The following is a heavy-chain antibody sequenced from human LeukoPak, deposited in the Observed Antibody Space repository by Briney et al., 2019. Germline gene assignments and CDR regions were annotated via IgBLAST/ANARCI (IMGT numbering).Heavy chain of an antibody. J-gene: IGHJ4*02. CDR2: ISSSSSTI. V-gene: IGHV3-48*01. D-gene: IGHD2/OR15-2a*01. Sequence: GGFLRLSCAASGFTFSSYGMHWVRQAPGKGLEWVSYISSSSSTIYYADSVKGRFTISRDNSKNTLYLQMNSLRAEDTAVYYCAKRILDYWGQGTLVTVSS. CDR3: AKRILDY. CDR1: GFTFSSYG.